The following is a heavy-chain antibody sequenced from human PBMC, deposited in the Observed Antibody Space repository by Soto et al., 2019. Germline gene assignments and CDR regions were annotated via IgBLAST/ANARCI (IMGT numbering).Heavy chain of an antibody. V-gene: IGHV3-33*01. J-gene: IGHJ4*02. CDR2: IWKDGSTQ. D-gene: IGHD3-22*01. CDR1: GFTFSSYG. Sequence: QVQLVESGGGVVQPGTSLRLSCAASGFTFSSYGMHWVHQAPDKGLEWVAVIWKDGSTQFYADFVEGRFTISRDNSKNVLYLEMNSLRVEDTGVYYCTREFGSSGYFHWGQGTLVTVSS. CDR3: TREFGSSGYFH.